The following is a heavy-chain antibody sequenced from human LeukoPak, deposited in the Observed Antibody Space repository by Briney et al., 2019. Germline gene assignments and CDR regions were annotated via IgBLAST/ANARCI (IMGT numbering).Heavy chain of an antibody. CDR2: IKQDAGEI. CDR3: ARLCSGWDFFDF. J-gene: IGHJ4*02. V-gene: IGHV3-7*01. D-gene: IGHD6-25*01. Sequence: GGSLRLSCAASGFTLSGYWMSWVRQSPGKGREWVANIKQDAGEIRYVDSVKGRFTISRDNAKNSVYLQMNSLRAEDTGVYYCARLCSGWDFFDFWGQGTLVSVS. CDR1: GFTLSGYW.